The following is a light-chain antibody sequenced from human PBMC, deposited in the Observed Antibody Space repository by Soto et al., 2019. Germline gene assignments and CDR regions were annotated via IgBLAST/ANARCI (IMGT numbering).Light chain of an antibody. CDR2: AAS. J-gene: IGKJ1*01. V-gene: IGKV1-27*01. Sequence: DIQMTQSPSSLSTSVGDRVTITCRASQGISNYLAWYQQKPGKVPKLLIHAASTWQSGVPSRFSGSESGTDFTLTISSLQPEDVAPYYCQKYNSAPWTFGQGTKVEL. CDR1: QGISNY. CDR3: QKYNSAPWT.